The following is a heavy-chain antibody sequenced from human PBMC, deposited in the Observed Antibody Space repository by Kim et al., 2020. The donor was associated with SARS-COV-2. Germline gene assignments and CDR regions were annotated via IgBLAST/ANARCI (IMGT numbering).Heavy chain of an antibody. Sequence: GGSLRLSCAASRFTFSNNAMNWVRQAPGKGLEWVSVISNGATYIYYADSVKGRFSISRDNSRNTLYLQMNSLRAEDTAIYYCVKARCGSNCFYDMDVWGQGTTVIVSS. CDR1: RFTFSNNA. CDR2: ISNGATYI. CDR3: VKARCGSNCFYDMDV. V-gene: IGHV3-23*03. D-gene: IGHD3-16*01. J-gene: IGHJ6*02.